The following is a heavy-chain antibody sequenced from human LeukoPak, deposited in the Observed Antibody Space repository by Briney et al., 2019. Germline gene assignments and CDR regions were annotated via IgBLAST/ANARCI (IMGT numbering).Heavy chain of an antibody. D-gene: IGHD2-15*01. CDR3: ARETSCSDGVCYLNYFDL. CDR2: ITSESNHI. Sequence: GGSLRLSCAASGFTFSSYEMNWVRQAPGKGLEWVSSITSESNHIDYADSVKARFTISRDNAKNSLYLQMNSLRAEDTATFYCARETSCSDGVCYLNYFDLWGQGTQVSVSS. V-gene: IGHV3-48*03. CDR1: GFTFSSYE. J-gene: IGHJ4*02.